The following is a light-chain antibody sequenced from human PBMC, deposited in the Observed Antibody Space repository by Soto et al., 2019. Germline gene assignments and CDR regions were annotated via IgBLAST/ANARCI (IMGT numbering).Light chain of an antibody. V-gene: IGKV3-20*01. J-gene: IGKJ1*01. CDR1: QSVSSGY. CDR2: GAS. Sequence: EIVITHSPATLSVSPGERATLSCRASQSVSSGYLAWYQQKPGQAPRLLIYGASRRATGIPDRFSGSGSGTDFTLTISRLDPEDFAVYHCQQYGRTPLTFGQGTKV. CDR3: QQYGRTPLT.